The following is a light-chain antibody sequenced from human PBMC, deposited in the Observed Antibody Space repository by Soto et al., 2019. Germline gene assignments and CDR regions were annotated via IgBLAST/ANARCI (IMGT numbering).Light chain of an antibody. CDR2: EVT. CDR3: CSYAGSSTYV. Sequence: QSALTQPASVSGSAGQSITISCTGTSSDVGNYNLVSWYLHHPGKAPKLLIYEVTKRPSGVSNRFSGSRSGNTASLTVSGLQAEDETDYYCCSYAGSSTYVFGTGTKVTVL. V-gene: IGLV2-23*02. CDR1: SSDVGNYNL. J-gene: IGLJ1*01.